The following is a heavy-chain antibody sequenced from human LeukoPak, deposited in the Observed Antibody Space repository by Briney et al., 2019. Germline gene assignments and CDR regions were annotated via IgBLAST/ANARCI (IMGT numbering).Heavy chain of an antibody. V-gene: IGHV3-48*01. J-gene: IGHJ6*02. CDR1: GVTFSSYS. Sequence: GGSLRLSCAGSGVTFSSYSMTWGRQAPGKGLEWLSYITSTSRPIYYAESVRGRFTLSRDNAKNSLYLQMNSLGAEDTPVYYCARMFRPYYYGMDVWGQATTATVSS. D-gene: IGHD3-10*02. CDR3: ARMFRPYYYGMDV. CDR2: ITSTSRPI.